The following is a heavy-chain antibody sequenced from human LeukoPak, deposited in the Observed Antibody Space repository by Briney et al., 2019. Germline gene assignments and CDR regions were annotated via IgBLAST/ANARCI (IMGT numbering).Heavy chain of an antibody. J-gene: IGHJ4*02. Sequence: GGSLRLSCAASGFTFDGYAMHWVRQAPGKGLEWVSGISWNSGSIGYADSVKGRFTISRDNAKNSLYLQMNSLRAEDTALYYCAKGREFLEWLIFDYWGQGTLVTVSS. CDR2: ISWNSGSI. CDR3: AKGREFLEWLIFDY. V-gene: IGHV3-9*01. D-gene: IGHD3-3*01. CDR1: GFTFDGYA.